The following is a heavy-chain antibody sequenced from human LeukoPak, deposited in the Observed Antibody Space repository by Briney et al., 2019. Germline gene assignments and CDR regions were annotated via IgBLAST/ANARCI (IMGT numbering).Heavy chain of an antibody. CDR1: GGTFSSYA. CDR2: IIPIFGTA. D-gene: IGHD1-1*01. Sequence: SVKVSCKASGGTFSSYAISWVRQAPGQGLEWMGGIIPIFGTANYAQKFQGRVTITTDESTSTAYMELSSLSSEDTAVYFCARGAWNALPYYFDYGGQGTLVTVSS. J-gene: IGHJ4*02. CDR3: ARGAWNALPYYFDY. V-gene: IGHV1-69*05.